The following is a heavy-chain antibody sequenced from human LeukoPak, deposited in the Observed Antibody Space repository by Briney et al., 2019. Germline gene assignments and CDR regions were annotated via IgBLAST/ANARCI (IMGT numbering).Heavy chain of an antibody. CDR2: INPNSGGT. CDR1: GYTFTCYY. D-gene: IGHD6-13*01. Sequence: ASVKVSCKASGYTFTCYYMHWVRQAPGQGLEWMGWINPNSGGTNYAQKFQGRVTMTRDTSISTAYMELSRLRSDDTAVYYCARDLGTGYSSSWYLQDAFDIWGQGTMVTVSS. V-gene: IGHV1-2*02. J-gene: IGHJ3*02. CDR3: ARDLGTGYSSSWYLQDAFDI.